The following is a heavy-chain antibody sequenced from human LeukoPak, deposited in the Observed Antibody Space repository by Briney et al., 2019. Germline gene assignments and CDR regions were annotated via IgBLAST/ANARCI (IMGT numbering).Heavy chain of an antibody. CDR2: IGHDGSSQ. CDR3: AKVRLYGDYPEIDY. CDR1: GFIFSSHG. D-gene: IGHD4-17*01. Sequence: GGSLRLSCVSSGFIFSSHGMQWVRQAPGKGLEWVAVIGHDGSSQNYADSVKGRFTVSRDNSKNTVYLHMNSLRAEDTAVYYCAKVRLYGDYPEIDYWGQGTLVAVSS. V-gene: IGHV3-33*06. J-gene: IGHJ4*02.